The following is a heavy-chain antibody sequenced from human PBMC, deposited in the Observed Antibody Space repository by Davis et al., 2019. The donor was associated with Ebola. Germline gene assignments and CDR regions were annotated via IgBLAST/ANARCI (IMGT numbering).Heavy chain of an antibody. V-gene: IGHV3-73*01. CDR2: IRSKANSYAT. Sequence: GESLKISCAASGFTFSGSAMHWVRQASGKGLEWVGRIRSKANSYATAYAASVKGRFTISRDDSKNTAYLQMNSLRAEDTAVYYCARLGLLYDYFDYWGQGTLVTVSS. J-gene: IGHJ4*02. CDR1: GFTFSGSA. CDR3: ARLGLLYDYFDY. D-gene: IGHD3-3*01.